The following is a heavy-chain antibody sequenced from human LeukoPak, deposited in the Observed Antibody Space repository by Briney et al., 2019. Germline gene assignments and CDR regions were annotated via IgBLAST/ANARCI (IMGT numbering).Heavy chain of an antibody. D-gene: IGHD6-13*01. CDR1: GGSISSSSYY. J-gene: IGHJ5*02. Sequence: PSETLSLTCTVSGGSISSSSYYWGWIRQPPGKGLEWIGSIYYSGSTYYNPSLKSRVTISVDTSKNQFSLKLSSVTAADTAVYYCARDRVGYSSSWSPYNWFDPWGQGTLVTVSS. CDR3: ARDRVGYSSSWSPYNWFDP. CDR2: IYYSGST. V-gene: IGHV4-39*07.